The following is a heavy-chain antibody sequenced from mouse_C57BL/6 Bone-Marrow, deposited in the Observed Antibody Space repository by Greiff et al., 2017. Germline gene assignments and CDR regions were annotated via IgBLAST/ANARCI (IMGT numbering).Heavy chain of an antibody. V-gene: IGHV1-55*01. CDR3: ARSNHRGYFDV. D-gene: IGHD2-14*01. CDR1: GYTFTSYW. Sequence: QVQLQQPGAELVKPGASVKMSCKASGYTFTSYWITWVKQRPGQGLEWIGDIYPGSGSTNYNEKFKSKATLTGDTSSSTAYMQLSSLTSEDSAVYYCARSNHRGYFDVWGTGTTVTVSS. J-gene: IGHJ1*03. CDR2: IYPGSGST.